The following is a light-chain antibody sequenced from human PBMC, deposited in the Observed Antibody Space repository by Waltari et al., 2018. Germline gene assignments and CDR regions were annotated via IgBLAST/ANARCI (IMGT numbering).Light chain of an antibody. V-gene: IGLV1-44*01. CDR2: SNN. CDR3: AAWDDSLNGVV. CDR1: SSNIGSNT. J-gene: IGLJ2*01. Sequence: QSVLTQPPSASGTPGQRVTISCSGSSSNIGSNTVDWYQQLPGTAPKVLIYSNNQRPSGVPDRFSGSRSGTSGSLAISGLQSEDEAHYYRAAWDDSLNGVVFGGGTKLTVL.